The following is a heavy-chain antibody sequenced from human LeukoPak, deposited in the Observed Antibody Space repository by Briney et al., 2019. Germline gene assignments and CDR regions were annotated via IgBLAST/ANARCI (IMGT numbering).Heavy chain of an antibody. CDR2: IYYSGST. D-gene: IGHD6-19*01. CDR3: ARVERPVAGYYFDY. CDR1: GGSISSYY. J-gene: IGHJ4*02. Sequence: SETLSLTCTVSGGSISSYYWSWIRQPPGKGLEWIGYIYYSGSTNYNPSLKSRVTISVDTSKNQFSLKLSSVTAADTAVYYCARVERPVAGYYFDYWGQGTLVTVSS. V-gene: IGHV4-59*01.